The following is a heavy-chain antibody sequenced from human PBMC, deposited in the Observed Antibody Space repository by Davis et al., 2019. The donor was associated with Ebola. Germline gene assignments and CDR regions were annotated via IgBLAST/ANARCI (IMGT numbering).Heavy chain of an antibody. V-gene: IGHV1-46*01. CDR1: GYTFTSNH. D-gene: IGHD1-26*01. CDR2: THPGGGGT. J-gene: IGHJ4*02. CDR3: ARDLRGSWTVDY. Sequence: ASVQVSCKASGYTFTSNHMHWVRQAPGQGLEWMAITHPGGGGTRFAQKVQGRVTLTSDTSTSTVSMELISLTSEDTAVYYCARDLRGSWTVDYWGQGTPVTVSS.